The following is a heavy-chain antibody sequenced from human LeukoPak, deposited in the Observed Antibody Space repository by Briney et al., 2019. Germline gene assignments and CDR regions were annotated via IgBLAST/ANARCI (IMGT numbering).Heavy chain of an antibody. CDR3: ARGLKPAPYYYYMDV. Sequence: ASVKVSCKASGYTFTSYDINWVRQATGQGLEWMGWMNPNSGNTGYAQKFQGRVTMTRNTSISTAYMELNSLRSEDTAVYYCARGLKPAPYYYYMDVWGKGTTVTVSS. CDR2: MNPNSGNT. V-gene: IGHV1-8*01. J-gene: IGHJ6*03. CDR1: GYTFTSYD.